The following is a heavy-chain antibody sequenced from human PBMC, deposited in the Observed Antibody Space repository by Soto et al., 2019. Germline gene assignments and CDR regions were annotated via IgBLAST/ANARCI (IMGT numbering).Heavy chain of an antibody. J-gene: IGHJ4*02. D-gene: IGHD4-17*01. Sequence: LSLSCAASGFTFSSYEMNWVRQAPGKGLEWVSYISSSGSTIYYADSVKGRFTISRDNAKNSLYLQMNSLRAEDTAVYYCARIGDYPRYYFDYWGQGTLVTVSS. V-gene: IGHV3-48*03. CDR2: ISSSGSTI. CDR1: GFTFSSYE. CDR3: ARIGDYPRYYFDY.